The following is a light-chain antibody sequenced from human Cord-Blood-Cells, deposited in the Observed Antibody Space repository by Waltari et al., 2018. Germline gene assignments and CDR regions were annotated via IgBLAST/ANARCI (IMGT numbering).Light chain of an antibody. CDR2: EVS. CDR3: SSYAGSNNVV. V-gene: IGLV2-8*01. J-gene: IGLJ2*01. Sequence: QSALTQPPSASGSPGQSVTISRTGTSSDVGGYNYVSWYQQHPGNAPKLMIYEVSKRPSGVPDRFSGSKSGNTASLTVSGLQAEDDADYYCSSYAGSNNVVFGGGTKLTVL. CDR1: SSDVGGYNY.